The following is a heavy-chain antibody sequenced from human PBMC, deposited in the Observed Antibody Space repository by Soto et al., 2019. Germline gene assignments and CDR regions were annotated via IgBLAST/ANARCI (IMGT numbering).Heavy chain of an antibody. Sequence: QVQLQESGPGLVKPSETLSLTCTVSGGSITNYYCSWFRQPPGKGLEWIGYIQYNGHSAYNLSPGRRVTMSMDTSKTKVSLMLEYVTATDTAVYYCASQGFGSLHGLVDVWGQGTTVIVSS. D-gene: IGHD3-10*01. CDR3: ASQGFGSLHGLVDV. CDR1: GGSITNYY. CDR2: IQYNGHS. J-gene: IGHJ6*02. V-gene: IGHV4-59*08.